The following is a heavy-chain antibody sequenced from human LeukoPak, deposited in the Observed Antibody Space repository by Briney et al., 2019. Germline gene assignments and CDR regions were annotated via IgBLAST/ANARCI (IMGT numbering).Heavy chain of an antibody. CDR1: GYTFSNCA. CDR2: IGGRGSRT. J-gene: IGHJ4*02. Sequence: GGSLRLSCAASGYTFSNCAMSWVRQAPGKGLEWVSVIGGRGSRTYYADSVKGRFTISRDNSKNTLYLQMNSLRAEDTAVYYSAKVKPDYYHNSGYQYHFDYWGQGTLVTVSS. D-gene: IGHD3-22*01. V-gene: IGHV3-23*01. CDR3: AKVKPDYYHNSGYQYHFDY.